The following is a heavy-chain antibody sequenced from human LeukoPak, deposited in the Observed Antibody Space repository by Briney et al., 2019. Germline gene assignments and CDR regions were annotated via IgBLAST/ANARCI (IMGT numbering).Heavy chain of an antibody. CDR3: AGSSYYYDSSGYT. CDR1: GASISSYY. CDR2: IYYSGST. V-gene: IGHV4-59*01. J-gene: IGHJ5*02. Sequence: SETLSPTCTVSGASISSYYWSWIRQPPGKGLEWIGYIYYSGSTNYNPSLKSRVTISVDTSKNQFSLKLSSVTAADTAVYYCAGSSYYYDSSGYTWGQGTLVTVSS. D-gene: IGHD3-22*01.